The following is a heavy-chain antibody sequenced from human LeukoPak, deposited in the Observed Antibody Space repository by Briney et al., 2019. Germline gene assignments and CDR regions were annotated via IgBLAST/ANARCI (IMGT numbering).Heavy chain of an antibody. CDR2: MNPNSGNT. CDR1: GYTFTSYD. V-gene: IGHV1-8*03. CDR3: ARGHILVVPAAGFDAFDI. D-gene: IGHD2-2*01. J-gene: IGHJ3*02. Sequence: ASLKVSCKASGYTFTSYDINWVRQATGQGLEWMGWMNPNSGNTGYAQKFQGRVTITRNTSISTAYMELSSLRSEDTAVYYCARGHILVVPAAGFDAFDIWGQGTMVTVSS.